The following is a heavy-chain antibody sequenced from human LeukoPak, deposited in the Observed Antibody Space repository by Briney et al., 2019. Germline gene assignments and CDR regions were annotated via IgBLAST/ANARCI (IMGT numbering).Heavy chain of an antibody. J-gene: IGHJ4*02. D-gene: IGHD3-9*01. CDR2: ISHNGGIM. Sequence: NPGGSLRLSCAASGFTFSDYYMSWIRQAPGKGLEWISYISHNGGIMYYMDSVRGRFTISRDNAKNSLYLQMNSLRAEDTARYYCAGASYDILTAYPKYIDYWGQGTLLTVSS. CDR3: AGASYDILTAYPKYIDY. V-gene: IGHV3-11*01. CDR1: GFTFSDYY.